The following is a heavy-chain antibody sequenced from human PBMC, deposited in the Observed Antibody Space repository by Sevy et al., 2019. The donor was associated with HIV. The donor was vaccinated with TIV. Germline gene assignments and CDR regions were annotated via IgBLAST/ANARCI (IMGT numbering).Heavy chain of an antibody. Sequence: GGSLRLSCAASGFTFSSFAMSWVRQTPGKGLEWVSGLNGSGGLTYYPDSVKGRFTISRDNSKNTLYLQMNSLRAEDTVVYYCAKDTDSGSYLNDAFDIWGQGTMVTVSS. V-gene: IGHV3-23*01. J-gene: IGHJ3*02. CDR1: GFTFSSFA. D-gene: IGHD1-26*01. CDR3: AKDTDSGSYLNDAFDI. CDR2: LNGSGGLT.